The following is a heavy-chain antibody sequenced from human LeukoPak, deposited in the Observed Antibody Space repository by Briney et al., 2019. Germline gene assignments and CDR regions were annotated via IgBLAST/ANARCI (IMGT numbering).Heavy chain of an antibody. D-gene: IGHD3-10*01. CDR2: ISAYNGNT. V-gene: IGHV1-18*01. CDR3: AGDRGLLLWFGGDYYFDY. J-gene: IGHJ4*02. Sequence: ASVKVSCKASGYTFTSYGISWVRQAPGQGLEWMGWISAYNGNTNYAQKLQGRVTMTTDTSTGTAYMELRSLRSDDTAVYYCAGDRGLLLWFGGDYYFDYWGQGTLVTVSS. CDR1: GYTFTSYG.